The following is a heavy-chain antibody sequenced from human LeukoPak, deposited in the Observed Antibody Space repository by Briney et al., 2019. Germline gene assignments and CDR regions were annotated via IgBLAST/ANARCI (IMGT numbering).Heavy chain of an antibody. CDR1: GFTFDDYG. V-gene: IGHV3-9*01. Sequence: PGGSLRLSCAASGFTFDDYGMHWVRQAPGKGLEWVSGISWNSGSIGYADSVKGRFTISRDNAKNSLYLQMNGLRAEDTALYYCARVSDISVAAYFDYWGQGTLVTVSS. D-gene: IGHD6-19*01. CDR3: ARVSDISVAAYFDY. J-gene: IGHJ4*02. CDR2: ISWNSGSI.